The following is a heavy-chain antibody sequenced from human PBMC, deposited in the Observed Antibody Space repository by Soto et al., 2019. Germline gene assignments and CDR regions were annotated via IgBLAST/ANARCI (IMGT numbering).Heavy chain of an antibody. CDR1: GFTFSSYG. J-gene: IGHJ6*02. D-gene: IGHD6-19*01. CDR3: AKDSCSSGCYYYYYGMDV. CDR2: ISYDGSNK. V-gene: IGHV3-30*18. Sequence: QVQLVESGGGVVQPGRSLRLSCAASGFTFSSYGMHWVRQAPGKGLEWVAVISYDGSNKYYADSVKGRFTISRDNSKNTMYLQMNRLRAEDTAVYYCAKDSCSSGCYYYYYGMDVWGQGTTVTVSS.